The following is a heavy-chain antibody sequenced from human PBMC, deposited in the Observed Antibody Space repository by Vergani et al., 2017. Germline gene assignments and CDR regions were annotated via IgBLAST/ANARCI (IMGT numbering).Heavy chain of an antibody. CDR1: GDSFRSNKW. V-gene: IGHV4-4*03. J-gene: IGHJ3*02. D-gene: IGHD2-15*01. CDR2: ISHSGST. CDR3: ARDPKSYCSGGSCFAVWGAFDI. Sequence: QVQLQESGPGLVKPPGTLSLTCAVSGDSFRSNKWWTWVRQSPGKTLEWIGEISHSGSTNYDPSLKGRVTLSLDTSKNQFSLRLSSVTAADTAVYYCARDPKSYCSGGSCFAVWGAFDIGGRGTTVTVSS.